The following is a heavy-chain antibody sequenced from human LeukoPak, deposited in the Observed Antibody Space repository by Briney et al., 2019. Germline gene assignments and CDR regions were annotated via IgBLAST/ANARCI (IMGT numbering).Heavy chain of an antibody. J-gene: IGHJ4*02. V-gene: IGHV3-15*01. CDR2: IKSKTDGGTT. CDR1: GFTFSNAW. D-gene: IGHD6-19*01. Sequence: PGGSLRLSCAASGFTFSNAWMSWVRQAPGKGLEWVGRIKSKTDGGTTDYAAPVKGRFTISRDDSKNTLYLQMNSLKTEDTAVYYCTTRRVAVATYFDYWGQGTLVTVSS. CDR3: TTRRVAVATYFDY.